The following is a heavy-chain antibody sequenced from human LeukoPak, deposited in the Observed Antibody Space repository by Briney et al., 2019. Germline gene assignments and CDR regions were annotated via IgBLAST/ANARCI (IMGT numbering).Heavy chain of an antibody. V-gene: IGHV1-46*01. Sequence: ASVKVSCKASGYTFTSYYMHWVRQAPGQGLEWMGIINPSGGSTSYAQKFQGRVTMTRDTSTSTVYMELSSLRSEDTAVYYCAARTGTTDDAFDIWGQGTMVTVSS. J-gene: IGHJ3*02. CDR3: AARTGTTDDAFDI. CDR1: GYTFTSYY. D-gene: IGHD1-1*01. CDR2: INPSGGST.